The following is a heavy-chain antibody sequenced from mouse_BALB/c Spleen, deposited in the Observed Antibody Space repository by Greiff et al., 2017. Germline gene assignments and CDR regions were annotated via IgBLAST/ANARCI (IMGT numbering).Heavy chain of an antibody. Sequence: EVQRVESGPELVKPGASVKISCKASGYSFTGYFMNWVMQSHGKSLEWIGRINPYNGDTFYNQKFKGKATLTVDKSSSTAHMELRSLASEDSAVYYCARSWGNEYYFDYWGQGTTLTVSS. V-gene: IGHV1-20*02. CDR1: GYSFTGYF. CDR3: ARSWGNEYYFDY. J-gene: IGHJ2*01. CDR2: INPYNGDT.